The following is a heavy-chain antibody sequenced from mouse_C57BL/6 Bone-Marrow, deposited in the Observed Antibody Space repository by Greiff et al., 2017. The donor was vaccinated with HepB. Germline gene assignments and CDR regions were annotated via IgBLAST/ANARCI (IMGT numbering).Heavy chain of an antibody. V-gene: IGHV1-42*01. Sequence: VQLQQSGPELVKPGASVKISCKASGYSFTGYYMNWVKQSPEKSLDWIGEINPRTGGTTYNQKFKAKATLTVDKSSSTAYMQLKSLTSEDSAVYYCARSTRGFAYWGQGTLVTVSA. CDR3: ARSTRGFAY. CDR1: GYSFTGYY. CDR2: INPRTGGT. J-gene: IGHJ3*01.